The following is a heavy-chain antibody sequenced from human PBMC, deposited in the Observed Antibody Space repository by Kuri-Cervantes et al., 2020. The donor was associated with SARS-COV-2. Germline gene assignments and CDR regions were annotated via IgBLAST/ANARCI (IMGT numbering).Heavy chain of an antibody. CDR3: ARDGGGYYDSSGYYGQLGFDY. V-gene: IGHV3-48*02. D-gene: IGHD3-22*01. CDR2: ISSSSTI. Sequence: LSLTCAASVFTFSTYSMNWVRQAPGKGLEWVSYISSSSTIYYADSVKGRFTISRDNAKNSLYLQMNSLRDEDAAVYYCARDGGGYYDSSGYYGQLGFDYWGQGTLVTVSS. J-gene: IGHJ4*02. CDR1: VFTFSTYS.